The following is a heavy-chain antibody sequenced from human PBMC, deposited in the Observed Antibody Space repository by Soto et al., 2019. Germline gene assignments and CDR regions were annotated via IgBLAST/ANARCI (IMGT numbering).Heavy chain of an antibody. CDR1: EFTFGNYW. CDR3: AREAAVAGTLGDS. Sequence: EVQLVESGGGLVQPGGSLRLSCVASEFTFGNYWMSWVRQAPGKGLEWVANIKKDGSVKNYADSMKGRFTISRDNAKNSVYLQMNNLRAEDTAVYYCAREAAVAGTLGDSWGQGTLVTVSS. D-gene: IGHD6-19*01. V-gene: IGHV3-7*04. J-gene: IGHJ4*02. CDR2: IKKDGSVK.